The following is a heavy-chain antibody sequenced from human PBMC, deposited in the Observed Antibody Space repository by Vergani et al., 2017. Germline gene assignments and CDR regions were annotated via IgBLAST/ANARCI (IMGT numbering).Heavy chain of an antibody. CDR3: ANKQWVYYYMDV. J-gene: IGHJ6*03. CDR1: GGSISSGDYY. V-gene: IGHV4-30-4*01. Sequence: QVQLQESGPGLVKPSQTLSLTCTVSGGSISSGDYYWSWIRQPPGKGLEWIGYIHYSGRTSHNPSLKSRDTITLDTSKNQFSLKLSSVTAADTAVYYCANKQWVYYYMDVWGKGTTVTVSS. CDR2: IHYSGRT. D-gene: IGHD1-26*01.